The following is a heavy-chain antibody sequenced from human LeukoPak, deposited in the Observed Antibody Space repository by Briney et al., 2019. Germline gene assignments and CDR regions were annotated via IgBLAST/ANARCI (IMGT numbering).Heavy chain of an antibody. V-gene: IGHV5-51*01. CDR3: ARQAGTRYGLDV. J-gene: IGHJ6*02. CDR1: GYSFTNYW. CDR2: INPGDTNI. Sequence: GESLKISCKASGYSFTNYWIGWVRQMPGKGLEWMAMINPGDTNIAYSPSFQGQVTISADKSISTAYLQWSSLKASDTAMYYCARQAGTRYGLDVWGQGTTVTVSS. D-gene: IGHD1/OR15-1a*01.